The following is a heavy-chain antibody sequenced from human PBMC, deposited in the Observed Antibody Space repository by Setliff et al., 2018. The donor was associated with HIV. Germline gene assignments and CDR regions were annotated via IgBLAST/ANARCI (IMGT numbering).Heavy chain of an antibody. D-gene: IGHD2-2*01. CDR2: ISSSSTYI. Sequence: GGSLRLSCAASGFTFSTYTITWVRQAPGKGLEWVSSISSSSTYIYYADSLKGRFTISRDNAKNSLYLQMNSLRAEDTAVYYCARLGIPPGQWYNWFDPWGQGTLVTVSS. CDR1: GFTFSTYT. V-gene: IGHV3-21*01. CDR3: ARLGIPPGQWYNWFDP. J-gene: IGHJ5*02.